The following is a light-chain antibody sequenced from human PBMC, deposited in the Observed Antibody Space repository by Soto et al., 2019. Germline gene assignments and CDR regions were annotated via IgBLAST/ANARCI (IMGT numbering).Light chain of an antibody. CDR1: QSISSW. V-gene: IGKV1-5*01. J-gene: IGKJ2*01. CDR2: DAS. Sequence: DIQMTQSPSTLSASVGDRVTITCRASQSISSWLAWYQQKPGKAPKLLIYDASNLESGVPSRFSGSGSGTVFTLTISSLQPDDFATYYCQQYNSYSGYTFGQGTKLEIK. CDR3: QQYNSYSGYT.